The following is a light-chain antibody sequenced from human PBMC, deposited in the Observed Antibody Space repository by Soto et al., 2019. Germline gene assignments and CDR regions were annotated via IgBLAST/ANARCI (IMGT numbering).Light chain of an antibody. Sequence: EIVMTQSPATLSVSPGERATLSCRASQSVSSNLAWYQQKPGQAPRLLIYGASTRATGIPARFSGSGSGTEFTLTFSSLQAEDVAVYYCQQYYSTPYTFGQGTKLEIK. J-gene: IGKJ2*01. V-gene: IGKV3-15*01. CDR2: GAS. CDR1: QSVSSN. CDR3: QQYYSTPYT.